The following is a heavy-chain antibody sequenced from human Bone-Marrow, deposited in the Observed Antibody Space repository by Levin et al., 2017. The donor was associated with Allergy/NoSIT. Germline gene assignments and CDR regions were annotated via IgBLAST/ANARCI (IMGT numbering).Heavy chain of an antibody. V-gene: IGHV4-39*01. CDR2: INYSGTT. Sequence: PSETLSLTCSVSGASINDVNYYWGWIRQSPGKGLEWIGNINYSGTTFYDPSLKSRVTVSMDTSRNQFSLNLRSVTAADTAVYYCVRTGRWDNWFDPWGQGTLVTVSS. CDR1: GASINDVNYY. CDR3: VRTGRWDNWFDP. J-gene: IGHJ5*02. D-gene: IGHD1-14*01.